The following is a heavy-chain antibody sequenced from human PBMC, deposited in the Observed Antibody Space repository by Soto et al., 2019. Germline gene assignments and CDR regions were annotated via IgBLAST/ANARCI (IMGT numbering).Heavy chain of an antibody. Sequence: RLSCAASGFTFSSYAMSWVRQAPGKGLEWVSAISGSGGSTYYADSVKGRFTISRDNSKNTLYLQMNSLRAEDTAVYYCAKERWGRFLEWSFYGMDVWGQGTTVTVSS. V-gene: IGHV3-23*01. CDR3: AKERWGRFLEWSFYGMDV. J-gene: IGHJ6*02. D-gene: IGHD3-3*01. CDR1: GFTFSSYA. CDR2: ISGSGGST.